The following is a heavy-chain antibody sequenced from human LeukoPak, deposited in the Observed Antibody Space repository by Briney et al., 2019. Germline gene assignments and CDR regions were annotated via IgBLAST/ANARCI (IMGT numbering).Heavy chain of an antibody. Sequence: GGSLRLSCAASGFTFSSYGMHWVRQAPGKGLEWVAFIRYDGSNKYYADSVKGRFTISRDNSKNTLHLQMNSLRAEDTAVYYCAKDLKGIAAAGTDWFDPWGQGTLVTVSS. CDR1: GFTFSSYG. J-gene: IGHJ5*02. CDR3: AKDLKGIAAAGTDWFDP. CDR2: IRYDGSNK. V-gene: IGHV3-30*02. D-gene: IGHD6-13*01.